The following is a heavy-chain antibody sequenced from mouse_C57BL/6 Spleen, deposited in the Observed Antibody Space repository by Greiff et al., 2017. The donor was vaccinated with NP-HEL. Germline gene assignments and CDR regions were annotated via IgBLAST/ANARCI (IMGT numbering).Heavy chain of an antibody. Sequence: EVKLVESGGGLVQPGGSLKLSCAASGFTFSDYYMYWVRQTPEKRLEWVAYISNGGGSTYYPDTVKGRFTISRDNAKNTLYLQMSRLKSEDTAMYYCARHGYYYGSSYGYAMDYWGQGTSVTVSS. D-gene: IGHD1-1*01. V-gene: IGHV5-12*01. CDR1: GFTFSDYY. J-gene: IGHJ4*01. CDR2: ISNGGGST. CDR3: ARHGYYYGSSYGYAMDY.